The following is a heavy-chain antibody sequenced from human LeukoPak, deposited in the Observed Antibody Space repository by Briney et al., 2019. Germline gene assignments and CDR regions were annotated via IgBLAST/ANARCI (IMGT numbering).Heavy chain of an antibody. D-gene: IGHD2-2*01. CDR1: GGPISRGDYY. V-gene: IGHV4-30-2*01. CDR2: IYHSGST. Sequence: SETLSLTCTVSGGPISRGDYYWSWIRQPPGKGLEWIGYIYHSGSTYYNSSLKSRVTISGDWSKNQFSLKLSSVTAADTAVYYCARLYCSSTTCYYAFDMWGQGTMVTVSS. J-gene: IGHJ3*02. CDR3: ARLYCSSTTCYYAFDM.